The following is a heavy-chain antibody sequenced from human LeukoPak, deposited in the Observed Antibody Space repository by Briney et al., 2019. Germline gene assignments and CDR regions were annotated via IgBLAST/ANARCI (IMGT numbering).Heavy chain of an antibody. J-gene: IGHJ6*03. V-gene: IGHV4-39*07. CDR1: GGSISSSSYY. Sequence: SETLSLTCTVSGGSISSSSYYWGWIRQTPGKGLEWIGSISHTGSTYHNPSLQSRITISIDTSKNQFSLKLRSVTAADTAVYYCARGHSIEPYYYYYYMDVWGKGTTVTVSS. CDR2: ISHTGST. CDR3: ARGHSIEPYYYYYYMDV. D-gene: IGHD4-11*01.